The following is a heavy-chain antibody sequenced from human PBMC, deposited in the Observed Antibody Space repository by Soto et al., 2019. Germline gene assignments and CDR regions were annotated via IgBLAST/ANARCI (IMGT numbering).Heavy chain of an antibody. CDR1: GDSISSYY. V-gene: IGHV4-59*01. CDR2: LYYGRSA. J-gene: IGHJ4*02. CDR3: ALRSMAVVPEY. Sequence: QVQLQESGPGLVKPSETLSLTCAVSGDSISSYYCMWIRQPPGKGLESIGYLYYGRSANYNPSLKGRVTWSVDTSTNQSSLTLSSMTAADTAVYYCALRSMAVVPEYWGQGTLVTVSS. D-gene: IGHD3-22*01.